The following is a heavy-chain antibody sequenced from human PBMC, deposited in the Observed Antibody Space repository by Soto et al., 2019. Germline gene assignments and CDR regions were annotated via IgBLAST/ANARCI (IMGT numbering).Heavy chain of an antibody. Sequence: PGGSLRLSCAASGFTFSSYAMHWVRQAPGKGLEWVAVISYDGSNKYYADSVKGRFTISRDNSKNTLYLQMNRLRAEDTAVYYCVGSWSGYQYDYYYYGMDVWGQGTTVTVSS. CDR3: VGSWSGYQYDYYYYGMDV. CDR1: GFTFSSYA. J-gene: IGHJ6*02. D-gene: IGHD3-3*01. V-gene: IGHV3-30-3*01. CDR2: ISYDGSNK.